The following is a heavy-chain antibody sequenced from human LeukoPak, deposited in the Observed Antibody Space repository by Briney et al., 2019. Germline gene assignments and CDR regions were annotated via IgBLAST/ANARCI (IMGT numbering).Heavy chain of an antibody. Sequence: GGSLRLSCAASGFTFSSYAMSWVRQAPGKGLEWVSAISGSGGSTYYADSVKGRFTISRDNSKNTLYLQMNSQRAEDTAVYYCAEDTRMGVVVAGHYFDYWGQGTLVTVSS. D-gene: IGHD2-15*01. V-gene: IGHV3-23*01. CDR1: GFTFSSYA. J-gene: IGHJ4*02. CDR2: ISGSGGST. CDR3: AEDTRMGVVVAGHYFDY.